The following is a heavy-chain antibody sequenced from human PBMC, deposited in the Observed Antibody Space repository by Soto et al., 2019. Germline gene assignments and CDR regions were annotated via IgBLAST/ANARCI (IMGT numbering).Heavy chain of an antibody. CDR1: GYTFTDYA. V-gene: IGHV1-3*01. CDR3: GRGSRTQTLADYQLAS. J-gene: IGHJ4*02. D-gene: IGHD2-2*01. CDR2: IDAGNGRT. Sequence: ASVKVSCKASGYTFTDYALHWVRQAPGQRLEWMGWIDAGNGRTKYTQNFQGRVTITRDTSASTAYMELSSLRSEDTALYYCGRGSRTQTLADYQLASWGQGTQVRVSS.